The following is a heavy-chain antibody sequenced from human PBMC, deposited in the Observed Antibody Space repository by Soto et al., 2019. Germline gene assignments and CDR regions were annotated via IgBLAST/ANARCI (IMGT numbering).Heavy chain of an antibody. CDR3: ARGEYCDNRVCNHSFFFAY. D-gene: IGHD2-8*01. Sequence: PSETLSLTCTVSGGSVSSGNFYWGWIRQPPGKGLEWIGYLYHFGSTNYNLSLRSRATITVDSSKNQFSLSLRSVTAADTATYYCARGEYCDNRVCNHSFFFAYWGPGTQVTVSS. V-gene: IGHV4-61*01. CDR1: GGSVSSGNFY. J-gene: IGHJ4*02. CDR2: LYHFGST.